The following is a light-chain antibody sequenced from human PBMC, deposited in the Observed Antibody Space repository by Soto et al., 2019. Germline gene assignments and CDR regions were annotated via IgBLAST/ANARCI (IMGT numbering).Light chain of an antibody. V-gene: IGKV3-11*01. J-gene: IGKJ4*01. CDR3: QQRSDWSLT. CDR2: NAS. Sequence: EIELTQSPATLSLSPGERATLSCRASQSAGTNVAWYQQRGGQPPRLLIYNASNRATGIPARFSGSGSGTDFTLTISRLQPEDFAVYFCQQRSDWSLTFGGGTKVEIK. CDR1: QSAGTN.